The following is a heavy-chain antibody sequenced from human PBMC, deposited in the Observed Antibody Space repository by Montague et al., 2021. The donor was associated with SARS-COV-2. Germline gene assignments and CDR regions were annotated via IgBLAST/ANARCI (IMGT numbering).Heavy chain of an antibody. CDR1: VFTFSDYA. J-gene: IGHJ4*02. V-gene: IGHV3-23*01. CDR3: EKGRVVGQRYFDH. D-gene: IGHD2-15*01. CDR2: ISGSFGIT. Sequence: SLTLSCAASVFTFSDYAMSWVRQAPGKGLEWVAGISGSFGITYYSYSVTVWFTISRDNSKNTVYLQMNSLRAEDTAVYYCEKGRVVGQRYFDHWGQGTLVTVSS.